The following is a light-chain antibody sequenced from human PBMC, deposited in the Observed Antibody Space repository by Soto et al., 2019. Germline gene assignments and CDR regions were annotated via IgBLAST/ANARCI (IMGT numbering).Light chain of an antibody. V-gene: IGKV1-39*01. CDR2: AAS. CDR1: QSISTY. J-gene: IGKJ1*01. Sequence: DIQMTQSPSSLSASVGDRVTITCRASQSISTYLSWYQHKPGKAPKVLIYAASSLQSGVPSRFSGSGSGTYFTLTISSLQPEDFATYYCQQSYSTPRTFGQGTKVDIK. CDR3: QQSYSTPRT.